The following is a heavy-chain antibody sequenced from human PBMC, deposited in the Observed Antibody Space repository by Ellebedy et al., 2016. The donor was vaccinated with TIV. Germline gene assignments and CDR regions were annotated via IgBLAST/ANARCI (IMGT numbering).Heavy chain of an antibody. CDR1: GFTFGDYA. CDR2: IRSKAYGGTT. Sequence: GGSLRLXXTASGFTFGDYAMSWFRQAPGKGLEWVGFIRSKAYGGTTEYAASVKGRFTISRDDSKSIAYLQMNSLKTEDTAVYYCTRDGVEFVPDYWGQGTLVTVSS. J-gene: IGHJ4*02. D-gene: IGHD2-8*01. CDR3: TRDGVEFVPDY. V-gene: IGHV3-49*03.